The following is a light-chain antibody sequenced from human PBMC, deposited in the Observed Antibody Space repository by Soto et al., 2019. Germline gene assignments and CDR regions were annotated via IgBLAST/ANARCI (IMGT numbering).Light chain of an antibody. CDR3: QQYNSYSWT. CDR1: QNIRSR. J-gene: IGKJ1*01. V-gene: IGKV1-5*01. Sequence: DFQMTQSPSTLSASVGDRFTITCRSSQNIRSRLAWFQQKPGKAPKLLIYDASSLESGVPSRFSGSRSGTEFTLTISSLQPDDFATYYCQQYNSYSWTFGQGTKVDIK. CDR2: DAS.